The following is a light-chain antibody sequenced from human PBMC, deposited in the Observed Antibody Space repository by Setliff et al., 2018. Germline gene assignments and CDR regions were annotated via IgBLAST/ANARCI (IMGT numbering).Light chain of an antibody. CDR3: SSYADSNIFL. V-gene: IGLV2-8*01. CDR2: DVT. J-gene: IGLJ1*01. Sequence: QSVLTQPPSASGSPGQSVTISCTGTSNDVWGHNYVSWYQQHPGKAPQLIIYDVTKRPSGVPDRSSGSKSGNTASLTVSGLQAEDEAEYYCSSYADSNIFLFGSGTKVTVL. CDR1: SNDVWGHNY.